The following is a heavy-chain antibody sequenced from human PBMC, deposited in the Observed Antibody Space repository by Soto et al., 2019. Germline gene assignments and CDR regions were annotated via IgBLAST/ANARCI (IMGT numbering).Heavy chain of an antibody. CDR1: GGSINTFY. J-gene: IGHJ4*02. V-gene: IGHV4-4*07. Sequence: ETLSLTCTVSGGSINTFYWSWVRQPAGKGLEWIGRIFSSGSTSFNPSLESRVAMSVDTSKNHFSLNLSSVTAADMAVYYCAREGSXSAYNLAHGIQLWSFDFWGQGALVTVSS. CDR2: IFSSGST. CDR3: AREGSXSAYNLAHGIQLWSFDF. D-gene: IGHD5-12*01.